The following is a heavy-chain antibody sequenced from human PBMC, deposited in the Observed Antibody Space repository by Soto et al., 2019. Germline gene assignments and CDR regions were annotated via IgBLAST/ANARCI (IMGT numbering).Heavy chain of an antibody. CDR3: ARDRTLFGTGSTYYFDY. Sequence: QVQLVESGGGVVQPGRSLRLSCAASGFTFSSYAMHWVRQAPGKGLKWVAVMSYDGSNKYYADSVKGRFTISRDNSNNTLYLQMNSLRVEDTAVYYCARDRTLFGTGSTYYFDYWGQGTLVAVSS. CDR2: MSYDGSNK. V-gene: IGHV3-30-3*01. CDR1: GFTFSSYA. D-gene: IGHD1-1*01. J-gene: IGHJ4*02.